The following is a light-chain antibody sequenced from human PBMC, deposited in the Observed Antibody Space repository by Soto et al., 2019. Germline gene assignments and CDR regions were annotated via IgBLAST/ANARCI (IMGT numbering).Light chain of an antibody. CDR3: QQTYNTPIT. CDR2: AAS. V-gene: IGKV1-39*01. CDR1: QSISSY. J-gene: IGKJ5*01. Sequence: DIQMTHSPSSLSAPVGDRVTITCRASQSISSYLNCYQQKPGKAPKLLIYAASSLQSGVPSRFSGSESGTDFTLTITSLQPEDCATYYCQQTYNTPITFGQGTRLEIK.